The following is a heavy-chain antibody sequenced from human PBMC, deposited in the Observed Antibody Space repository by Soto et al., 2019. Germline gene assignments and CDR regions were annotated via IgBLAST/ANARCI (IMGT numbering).Heavy chain of an antibody. Sequence: RASVKVSCKASGYTFTSYDINWVRQATGQGLEWMGWMNPNSGNTGYAQKFQGRVTMTRNTSISTAYMELSSLRSEDTAVYYCARDRQLRYFDWLSEGYGMDVWGQGTTVTVSS. CDR3: ARDRQLRYFDWLSEGYGMDV. CDR2: MNPNSGNT. D-gene: IGHD3-9*01. J-gene: IGHJ6*02. V-gene: IGHV1-8*01. CDR1: GYTFTSYD.